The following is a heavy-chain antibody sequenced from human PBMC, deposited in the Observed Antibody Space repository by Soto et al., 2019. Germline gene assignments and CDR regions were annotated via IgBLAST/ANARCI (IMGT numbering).Heavy chain of an antibody. CDR3: ARKYQVPAY. CDR1: GFTFGTYS. J-gene: IGHJ4*02. CDR2: ISGGGSVV. V-gene: IGHV3-48*01. Sequence: EVQLVESGGGLVQPGGSLRLSCAASGFTFGTYSMHWVRQAPGKGLEWVSYISGGGSVVYYADSVKGRFTISRDNAQNSLYLQMNSLRAEDTAIYFCARKYQVPAYWGQGTLVTVSS. D-gene: IGHD2-2*01.